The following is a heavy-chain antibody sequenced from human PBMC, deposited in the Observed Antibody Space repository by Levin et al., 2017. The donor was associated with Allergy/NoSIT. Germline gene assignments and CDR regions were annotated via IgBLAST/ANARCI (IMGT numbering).Heavy chain of an antibody. D-gene: IGHD6-13*01. CDR1: GGSISSSSYY. CDR2: IYYSGST. V-gene: IGHV4-39*01. J-gene: IGHJ6*03. CDR3: ARRRSSSWRTNTYYYYMDV. Sequence: SQTLSLPCTVSGGSISSSSYYWGWIRQPPGKGLEWIGSIYYSGSTYYNPSLKSRVTISVDTSKNQFSLKLSSVTAADTAVYYCARRRSSSWRTNTYYYYMDVWGKGTTVTVSS.